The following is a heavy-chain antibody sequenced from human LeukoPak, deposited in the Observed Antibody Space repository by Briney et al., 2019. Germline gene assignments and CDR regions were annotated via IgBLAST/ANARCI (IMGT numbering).Heavy chain of an antibody. Sequence: ASVKVSCKASGYTFTGYYMHWVRQAPGQGLEWMGRINPNSGGTNYAQKFQGRVTMTRDTSISTAYMELSRLRSDDTAVYYCARDALLWLGERGWFDPWGQGTLVTVSS. J-gene: IGHJ5*02. CDR2: INPNSGGT. V-gene: IGHV1-2*06. D-gene: IGHD3-10*01. CDR3: ARDALLWLGERGWFDP. CDR1: GYTFTGYY.